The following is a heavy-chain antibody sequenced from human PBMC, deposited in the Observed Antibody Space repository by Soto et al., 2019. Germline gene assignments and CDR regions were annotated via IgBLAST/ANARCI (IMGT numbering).Heavy chain of an antibody. J-gene: IGHJ6*03. CDR2: IYWDDDK. D-gene: IGHD5-18*01. CDR1: GFSLSNSGVG. V-gene: IGHV2-5*02. Sequence: QITLKESGPTLVKPTQTLTLTCTFSGFSLSNSGVGVGWIRQPPGKALEWLALIYWDDDKRYSPSLKSRLTLTKDTSKNQVVLTMNNMDPVDTATYYCAHSSWIQSYYYYYMDVWGKGTTVTVSS. CDR3: AHSSWIQSYYYYYMDV.